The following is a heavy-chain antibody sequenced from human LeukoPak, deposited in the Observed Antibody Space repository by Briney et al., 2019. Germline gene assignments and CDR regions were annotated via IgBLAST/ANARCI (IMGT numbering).Heavy chain of an antibody. CDR3: AKTTTGYSSGRYPGWPVDY. D-gene: IGHD6-19*01. CDR2: ISGSGGGT. Sequence: GGSLRLSCAASGFTFSSYAVSWIRQAPGKGLEWVSAISGSGGGTYYADSVKGRFTISRDNSKNTLYLQMNSLSTEDTAVYYCAKTTTGYSSGRYPGWPVDYWGQGTLVTVSS. J-gene: IGHJ4*02. CDR1: GFTFSSYA. V-gene: IGHV3-23*01.